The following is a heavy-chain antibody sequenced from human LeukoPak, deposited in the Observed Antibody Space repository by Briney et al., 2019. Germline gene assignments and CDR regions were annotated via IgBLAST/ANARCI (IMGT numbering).Heavy chain of an antibody. Sequence: PSETLSLTCSVSGDSITSYYWNWIRQSAGKGLEWIGRIYSSGTANDNPSLTSRVTMSVDMSKNQFSLKLTSVTAADTAVYYCARDPHREGYFDYWGQGTLVTVSS. V-gene: IGHV4-4*07. J-gene: IGHJ4*02. CDR3: ARDPHREGYFDY. CDR1: GDSITSYY. CDR2: IYSSGTA.